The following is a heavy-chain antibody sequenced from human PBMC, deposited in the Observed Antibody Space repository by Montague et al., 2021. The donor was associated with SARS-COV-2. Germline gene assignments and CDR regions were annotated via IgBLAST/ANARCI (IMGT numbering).Heavy chain of an antibody. Sequence: SETLSLTCTVSGGSISSNYWSWIRQPPGKGLEWIGYIYYSGSTNYSPSLKSRVTISVDTSKSQFSLKLSSVTAADTAVYYCARGSGWMGNAFDIWGQGTMVTVSS. CDR1: GGSISSNY. J-gene: IGHJ3*02. CDR3: ARGSGWMGNAFDI. CDR2: IYYSGST. V-gene: IGHV4-59*01. D-gene: IGHD6-19*01.